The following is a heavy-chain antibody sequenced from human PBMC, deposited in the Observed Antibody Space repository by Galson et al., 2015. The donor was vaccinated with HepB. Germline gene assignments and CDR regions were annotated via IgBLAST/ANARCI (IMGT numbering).Heavy chain of an antibody. CDR2: ISSNGRTT. CDR1: NFTFSKYA. V-gene: IGHV3-23*01. J-gene: IGHJ3*02. Sequence: SLRLSCAVSNFTFSKYAINWVRQAPGKGLEWVSIISSNGRTTFSADSLKGRFTLSRDTSKNTVYLQMNSLRDEDTALYYCAKGLRYCTGGSCRTEPFDIWGQGTLVTVSS. CDR3: AKGLRYCTGGSCRTEPFDI. D-gene: IGHD2-15*01.